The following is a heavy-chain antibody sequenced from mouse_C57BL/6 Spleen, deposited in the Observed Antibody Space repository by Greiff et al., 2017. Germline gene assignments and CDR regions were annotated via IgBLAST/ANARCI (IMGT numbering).Heavy chain of an antibody. Sequence: EVQLVESGEGLVKPGGSLKLSCAASGFTFSSYAMSWVRQTPEKRLEWVAYISSGGDYIYYADTVKGRFTIARDNARNTLYLEMSSLKSEDTAMYSCTRHYDYDEGYFDYWGQGTTLTVSS. V-gene: IGHV5-9-1*02. CDR1: GFTFSSYA. J-gene: IGHJ2*01. CDR2: ISSGGDYI. D-gene: IGHD2-4*01. CDR3: TRHYDYDEGYFDY.